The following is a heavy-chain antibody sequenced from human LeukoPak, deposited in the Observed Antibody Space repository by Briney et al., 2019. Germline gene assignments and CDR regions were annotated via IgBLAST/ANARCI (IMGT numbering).Heavy chain of an antibody. J-gene: IGHJ5*02. CDR2: IYYSGST. V-gene: IGHV4-59*01. CDR3: ARERAGSSWHEGWFDP. CDR1: GGSISSYY. D-gene: IGHD6-13*01. Sequence: SETLSLTCTVSGGSISSYYWSWIRQPPGKGLEWIGYIYYSGSTNYSPSLKSRVTISVDTSKNQFSLKLRSVTAADTAVYYCARERAGSSWHEGWFDPWGQGTLVTVSS.